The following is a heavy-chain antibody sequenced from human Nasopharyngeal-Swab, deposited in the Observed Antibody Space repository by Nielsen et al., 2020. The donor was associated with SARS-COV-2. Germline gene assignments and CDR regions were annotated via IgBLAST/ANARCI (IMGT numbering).Heavy chain of an antibody. D-gene: IGHD5-12*01. V-gene: IGHV3-48*03. J-gene: IGHJ3*02. CDR3: AREVPYSGHDDAFDI. CDR1: GFTFSYFE. Sequence: GESLKISCSVSGFTFSYFEMNWVRQAPGKGLEWLAYISNTGETIAYADSVKGRFTISRDNAKNSLYLQMNSLRAEDTAVYYCAREVPYSGHDDAFDIWGQGTMVTVSA. CDR2: ISNTGETI.